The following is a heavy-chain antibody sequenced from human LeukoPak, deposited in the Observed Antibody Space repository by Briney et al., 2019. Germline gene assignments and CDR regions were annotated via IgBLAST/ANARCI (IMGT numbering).Heavy chain of an antibody. CDR3: ARVIAAAGTRWFDP. J-gene: IGHJ5*02. V-gene: IGHV1-69*13. D-gene: IGHD6-13*01. Sequence: SVKVSCKASGGTFSNYAISWVRQAPGQGLEWMGGIIPLFDTADYAQKFQGRLTITADESTSTAYMELSSLRSDDTAVYYCARVIAAAGTRWFDPWGQGTLVTVSS. CDR2: IIPLFDTA. CDR1: GGTFSNYA.